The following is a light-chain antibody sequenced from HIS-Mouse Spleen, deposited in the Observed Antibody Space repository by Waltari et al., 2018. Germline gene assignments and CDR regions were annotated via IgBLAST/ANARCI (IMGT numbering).Light chain of an antibody. CDR2: AAS. V-gene: IGKV1-39*01. CDR1: QSISSY. CDR3: QQSYSTRWT. J-gene: IGKJ1*01. Sequence: DIQMTQSPSSLSASVGDRVTITCRASQSISSYLNWYQQKPGKAPKLLIYAASSLQSGGPSRFIGSGSGTDFTLTISSLQPADFATYYCQQSYSTRWTFGQGTKVEIK.